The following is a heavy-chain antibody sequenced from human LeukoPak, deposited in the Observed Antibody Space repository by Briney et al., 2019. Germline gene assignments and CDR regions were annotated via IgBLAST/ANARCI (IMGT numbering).Heavy chain of an antibody. CDR2: IYSGGST. CDR1: GFTVSSNY. V-gene: IGHV3-53*01. CDR3: ARDWSYSSSSAVS. J-gene: IGHJ4*02. Sequence: PGGSLRLSCAASGFTVSSNYMSWVRQAPGKGLEWVSVIYSGGSTYYADSVKGRFTISRDNSKNTLYLQMNSLRAEDTAVYYCARDWSYSSSSAVSWGQGTLVTVSS. D-gene: IGHD6-6*01.